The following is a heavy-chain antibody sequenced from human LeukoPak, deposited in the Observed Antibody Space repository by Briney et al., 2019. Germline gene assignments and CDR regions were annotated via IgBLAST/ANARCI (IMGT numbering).Heavy chain of an antibody. J-gene: IGHJ6*03. D-gene: IGHD4-11*01. V-gene: IGHV4-4*09. CDR3: ARRTVTTDYYYYMDV. CDR1: GGSISSYY. CDR2: IYTSGST. Sequence: SETLSLTCTVSGGSISSYYWSWIRQPPGKGLVWIGYIYTSGSTNYNPSLKSRVTISVDTSKNQFSLKLSSVTAADTAVYYCARRTVTTDYYYYMDVWGKGTTVTVSS.